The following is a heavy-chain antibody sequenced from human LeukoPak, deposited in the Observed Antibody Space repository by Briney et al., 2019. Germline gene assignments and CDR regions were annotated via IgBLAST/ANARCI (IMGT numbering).Heavy chain of an antibody. J-gene: IGHJ5*02. Sequence: ASVKVSCKASGYTFTSYGISWVRQAPGQGLEWMGWISAYNGNTNYAQELQGRVTMTTDTSTSTAYMELRSLRSDDTAVYYCARDRAPVNWFDPWGQGTLVTVSS. CDR1: GYTFTSYG. CDR2: ISAYNGNT. V-gene: IGHV1-18*01. CDR3: ARDRAPVNWFDP.